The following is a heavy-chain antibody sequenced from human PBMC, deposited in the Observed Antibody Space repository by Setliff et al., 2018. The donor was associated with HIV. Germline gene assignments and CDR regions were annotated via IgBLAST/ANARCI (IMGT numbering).Heavy chain of an antibody. J-gene: IGHJ4*02. CDR3: VRAAAGLDI. V-gene: IGHV3-72*01. CDR1: GFTLSDHY. Sequence: VGSLSLSCAASGFTLSDHYIDWIRQPPGKGLEWVGRITAKFNGYVKEYAASVQGRFTISRDDSKDSLFLQMNNLKTEDTAVYYCVRAAAGLDIWSQKILVTVSS. CDR2: ITAKFNGYVK. D-gene: IGHD3-16*01.